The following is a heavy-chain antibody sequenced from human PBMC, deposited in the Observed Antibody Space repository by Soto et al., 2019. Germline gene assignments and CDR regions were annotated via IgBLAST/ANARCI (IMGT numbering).Heavy chain of an antibody. CDR1: GFPFSSYS. CDR3: ARYDSSGYYWPYYYYGMDV. CDR2: ISSSSSYI. J-gene: IGHJ6*02. D-gene: IGHD3-22*01. Sequence: TGGSLRLSCAASGFPFSSYSVNWVRQAPGKGLEWVSSISSSSSYIYYADSVKGRFTISRDNAKNSLYLQMNSLRAEDTAVYYCARYDSSGYYWPYYYYGMDVWGQGTTVTVSS. V-gene: IGHV3-21*01.